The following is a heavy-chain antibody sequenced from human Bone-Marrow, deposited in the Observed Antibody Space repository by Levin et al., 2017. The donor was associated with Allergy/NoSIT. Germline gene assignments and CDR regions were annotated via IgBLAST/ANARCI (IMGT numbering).Heavy chain of an antibody. CDR1: GGSISSGGNY. CDR3: TREDGSTIDY. Sequence: LRLSCTVSGGSISSGGNYWSWIRQQPGKGLEWIGYIYHSGNTYYNPSLKSRVMISVDTSKNPFSLKVSSVTAADTAVYYCTREDGSTIDYWGQGILVTVSS. V-gene: IGHV4-31*03. D-gene: IGHD1/OR15-1a*01. J-gene: IGHJ4*02. CDR2: IYHSGNT.